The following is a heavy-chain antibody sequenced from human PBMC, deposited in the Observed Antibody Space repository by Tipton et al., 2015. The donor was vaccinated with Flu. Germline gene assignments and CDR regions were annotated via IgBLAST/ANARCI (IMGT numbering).Heavy chain of an antibody. D-gene: IGHD3-22*01. Sequence: TLSLTCTVSGGSLSSYYWSWIRQSAGKGLEWIGRIYSSGNTKYSPSFKSRVTISVDTSKNQFSLKLSSVTAADTAVYYCARDGGVVSGYYYDSSGLNYWGQGTLVTVSS. J-gene: IGHJ4*02. CDR3: ARDGGVVSGYYYDSSGLNY. CDR1: GGSLSSYY. V-gene: IGHV4-4*07. CDR2: IYSSGNT.